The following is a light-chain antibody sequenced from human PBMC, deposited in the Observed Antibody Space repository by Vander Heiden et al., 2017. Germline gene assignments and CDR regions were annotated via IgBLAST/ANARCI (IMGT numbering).Light chain of an antibody. Sequence: DIQMTQSPSSLSASVGDRVTITCRASQSISSYLHWYQQKPGKAPKLLIYAASSLQSGVPSRFSGSGSGTDFTLTISSLQPEDFATYYCQRSYSTPWTFGQGTKVEIK. CDR1: QSISSY. V-gene: IGKV1-39*01. J-gene: IGKJ1*01. CDR2: AAS. CDR3: QRSYSTPWT.